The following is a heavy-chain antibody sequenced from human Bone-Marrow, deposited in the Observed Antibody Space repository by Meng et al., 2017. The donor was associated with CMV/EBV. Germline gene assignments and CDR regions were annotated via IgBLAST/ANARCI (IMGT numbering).Heavy chain of an antibody. CDR1: GFTFTYYA. CDR2: ISGSGGST. V-gene: IGHV3-23*01. D-gene: IGHD3-3*01. Sequence: GESLKISCATSGFTFTYYAMHWVRQAPGKGLEWVSAISGSGGSTYYADSVKGRFTISRDNSKNTLYLQMNSLRAEDTAVYYCAKGAGTRYDFWSGYYTGIESYYYYGMDVWGQGTTVTLSS. J-gene: IGHJ6*02. CDR3: AKGAGTRYDFWSGYYTGIESYYYYGMDV.